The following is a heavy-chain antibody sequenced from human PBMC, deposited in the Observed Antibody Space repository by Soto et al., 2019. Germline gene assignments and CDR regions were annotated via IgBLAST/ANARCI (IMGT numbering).Heavy chain of an antibody. CDR2: IGIGSSTK. CDR3: ARDQLYYNDISGRPLNAFDV. Sequence: PGGPLRLSCAASGFTFRNYDMNWFRQAPGKGLEWVSYIGIGSSTKYYADSVKGRFTISRDNAKNSLYLQMNSLRAEDTAVYYCARDQLYYNDISGRPLNAFDVWGQGTMVTVSS. J-gene: IGHJ3*01. CDR1: GFTFRNYD. D-gene: IGHD3-22*01. V-gene: IGHV3-48*01.